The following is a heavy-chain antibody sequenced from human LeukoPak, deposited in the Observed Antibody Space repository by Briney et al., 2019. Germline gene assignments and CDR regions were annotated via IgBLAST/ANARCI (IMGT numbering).Heavy chain of an antibody. CDR3: ARHVLAYDAFDN. Sequence: SETLSLTCTVSGGSISSYYWSWIRQPPGKGLEWIGYIYYSGSTNYNPSLKSRVTISVDTSKNQFSLKLSSVTAADTAVYYCARHVLAYDAFDNWGQGTMVTVSS. V-gene: IGHV4-59*08. CDR1: GGSISSYY. J-gene: IGHJ3*02. D-gene: IGHD6-6*01. CDR2: IYYSGST.